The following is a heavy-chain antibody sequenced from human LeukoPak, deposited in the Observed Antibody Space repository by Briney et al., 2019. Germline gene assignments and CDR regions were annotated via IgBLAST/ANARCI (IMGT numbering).Heavy chain of an antibody. V-gene: IGHV4-59*12. D-gene: IGHD3-3*01. Sequence: AETLSLTCTVSGGSISSYYWSWIRQPPGKGLELSGYIYYSGSTNYNPSLKRRVTISVDTSKNQFSLKLSSVTAADTAVYYCARGARITIFGVVRRSSWFDPWGQGTLVTVSS. CDR1: GGSISSYY. J-gene: IGHJ5*02. CDR2: IYYSGST. CDR3: ARGARITIFGVVRRSSWFDP.